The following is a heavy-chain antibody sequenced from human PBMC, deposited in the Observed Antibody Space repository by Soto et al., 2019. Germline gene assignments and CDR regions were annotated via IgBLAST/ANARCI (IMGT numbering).Heavy chain of an antibody. J-gene: IGHJ5*02. V-gene: IGHV3-23*01. CDR1: GFSFSDYV. Sequence: EVQLWESGGDLVQSGGSLRLSCAASGFSFSDYVMNWVRQVPGKGLEWVSVISGSGTITYYADSVKGRFTISRDNSMKTLYRQMNSLRAEDTAVYYCALGPNVLTESNWFDPWGQGTLVTVSS. D-gene: IGHD1-20*01. CDR3: ALGPNVLTESNWFDP. CDR2: ISGSGTIT.